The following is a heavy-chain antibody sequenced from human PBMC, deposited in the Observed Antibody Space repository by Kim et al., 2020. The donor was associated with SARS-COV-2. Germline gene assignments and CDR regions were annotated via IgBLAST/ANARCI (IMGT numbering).Heavy chain of an antibody. CDR2: INHSGST. J-gene: IGHJ4*02. Sequence: SETLSLTCAVYGGSFSGYYWSWIRQPPGKGLEWIGEINHSGSTNYNPSLNSRVTISVDTSKNQFSLKLSSVTAADTAVYYCARGLRGITMVRGVYLDYWGQGTLFTVSS. D-gene: IGHD3-10*01. CDR1: GGSFSGYY. V-gene: IGHV4-34*01. CDR3: ARGLRGITMVRGVYLDY.